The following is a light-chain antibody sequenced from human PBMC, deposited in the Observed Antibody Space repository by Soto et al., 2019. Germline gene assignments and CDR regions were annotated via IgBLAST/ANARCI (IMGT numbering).Light chain of an antibody. V-gene: IGLV1-44*01. CDR2: TND. Sequence: QLVLTQPPSASGTPGQRVTISCSGSSSNIGSNTVSWYQQLPGTAPKLLIDTNDQRPSGVPDRFSGSKSGTSASLAISGLQSEDEGDYYCAAWDDSLNGPVFGGGTKLTVL. CDR3: AAWDDSLNGPV. J-gene: IGLJ2*01. CDR1: SSNIGSNT.